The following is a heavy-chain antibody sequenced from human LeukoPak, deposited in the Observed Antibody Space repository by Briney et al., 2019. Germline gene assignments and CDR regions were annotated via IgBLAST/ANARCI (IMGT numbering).Heavy chain of an antibody. CDR1: GFTFSSYS. Sequence: GGSLRLSCAASGFTFSSYSMNWVRQAPGKGLEWVSYISSSSSTIYYADSVKGRFTISRDNAKNSLYLQMNSLRAEDTAVYYCARDGVTMVRGVIIHDAFDIWGQGTMVTVSS. CDR2: ISSSSSTI. D-gene: IGHD3-10*01. V-gene: IGHV3-48*04. J-gene: IGHJ3*02. CDR3: ARDGVTMVRGVIIHDAFDI.